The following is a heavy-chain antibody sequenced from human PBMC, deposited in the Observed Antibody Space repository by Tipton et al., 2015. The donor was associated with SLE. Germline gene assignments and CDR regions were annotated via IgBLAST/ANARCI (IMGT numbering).Heavy chain of an antibody. V-gene: IGHV4-59*08. CDR2: IYYSGST. CDR1: GGSISSYY. Sequence: TLSLTCTVSGGSISSYYWNWIRQSPGKGLEWIGYIYYSGSTNYNPSLKSRVTISVDTSKNQFSLKLSSVTAADTAVYYCARRLRGSYYFDFWGQGSLVTVSS. J-gene: IGHJ4*02. D-gene: IGHD3-3*01. CDR3: ARRLRGSYYFDF.